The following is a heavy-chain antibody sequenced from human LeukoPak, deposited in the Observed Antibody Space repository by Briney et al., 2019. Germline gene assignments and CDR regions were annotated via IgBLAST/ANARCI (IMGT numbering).Heavy chain of an antibody. CDR2: INPNSGGT. D-gene: IGHD3-22*01. Sequence: GASVKVSCKASGYTFTGYYMHWVRQAPGQGLEWMGWINPNSGGTNYAQKFQGRVTMTRDTSISTAYMELSRLRSGDTAVYYCAIHEGYYYDSSGYLDYWGQGTLVTVSS. CDR1: GYTFTGYY. CDR3: AIHEGYYYDSSGYLDY. J-gene: IGHJ4*02. V-gene: IGHV1-2*02.